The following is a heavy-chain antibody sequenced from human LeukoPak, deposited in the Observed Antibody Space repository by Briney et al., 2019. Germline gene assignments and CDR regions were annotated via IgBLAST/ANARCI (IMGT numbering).Heavy chain of an antibody. CDR2: ISYDGSNK. CDR1: GFTFSSYA. D-gene: IGHD6-13*01. CDR3: ARDSSSWYNFHRNWFDP. J-gene: IGHJ5*02. V-gene: IGHV3-30*04. Sequence: GGSLRLSCAASGFTFSSYAMHWVRQAPGKGLEWVAVISYDGSNKYYADSVKGRFTISRDNAKNTLYLQMNSLRAEDTAVYYCARDSSSWYNFHRNWFDPWGQGTLVTVSS.